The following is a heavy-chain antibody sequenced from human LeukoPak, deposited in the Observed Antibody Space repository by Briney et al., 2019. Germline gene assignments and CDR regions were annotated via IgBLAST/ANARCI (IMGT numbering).Heavy chain of an antibody. CDR3: TAGLRAGYCSGGSCYSESYYYYMDV. CDR2: IKSKTDGGTT. CDR1: GFTFSNAW. D-gene: IGHD2-15*01. Sequence: GGSLRLSCAASGFTFSNAWMSWVRQAPGKGLEWVGRIKSKTDGGTTDYAAPVKGRLTISRDDSKNTLYLQMNSLKTEDTAVYYCTAGLRAGYCSGGSCYSESYYYYMDVWGKGTTVTVSS. J-gene: IGHJ6*03. V-gene: IGHV3-15*01.